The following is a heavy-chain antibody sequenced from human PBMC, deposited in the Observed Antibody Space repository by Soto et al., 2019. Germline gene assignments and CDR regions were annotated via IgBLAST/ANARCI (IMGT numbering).Heavy chain of an antibody. CDR1: GFTFSGSA. Sequence: GGSLRLSCAASGFTFSGSAMHWVRQASGKGLEWVVRIRSKANSYATAYAASVKGRFTISRDDSKNTAYLQMNSLKTEDTAVYYCTTDPDGPPIYWGQGTLVTVSS. CDR2: IRSKANSYAT. J-gene: IGHJ4*02. V-gene: IGHV3-73*01. CDR3: TTDPDGPPIY.